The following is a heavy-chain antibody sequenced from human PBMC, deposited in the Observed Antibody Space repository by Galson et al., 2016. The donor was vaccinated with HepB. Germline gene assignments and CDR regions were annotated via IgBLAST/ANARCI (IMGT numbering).Heavy chain of an antibody. Sequence: SLRLSCAASGFTFSNDDMSWVRQAPGRGLEWVSGISGSGASTTYADSVKGRFTISRDNSKNTLYLQMNSLRDEDTAVYYCAKGRTGTTGPVEYWGQGTLVTVSS. CDR2: ISGSGAST. CDR1: GFTFSNDD. CDR3: AKGRTGTTGPVEY. V-gene: IGHV3-23*01. J-gene: IGHJ4*02. D-gene: IGHD1-1*01.